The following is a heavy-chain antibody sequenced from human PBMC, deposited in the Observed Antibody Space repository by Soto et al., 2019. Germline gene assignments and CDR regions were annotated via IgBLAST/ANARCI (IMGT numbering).Heavy chain of an antibody. D-gene: IGHD3-9*01. J-gene: IGHJ4*02. CDR3: ARISEILTGYYFDY. CDR2: IGVDGGNI. V-gene: IGHV3-23*01. CDR1: GFTFTSYA. Sequence: GGALRLSCAASGFTFTSYAMAWVRPAPGKGLEWVSDIGVDGGNIKYVDSVKGRFIISRDNSKNTLYLQMDSLRAEDTAVYYCARISEILTGYYFDYWGQGTLVTVSS.